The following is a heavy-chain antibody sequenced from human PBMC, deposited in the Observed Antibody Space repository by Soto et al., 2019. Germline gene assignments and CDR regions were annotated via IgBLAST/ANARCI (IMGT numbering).Heavy chain of an antibody. CDR1: GGSISSYY. V-gene: IGHV4-59*08. CDR3: ARHGYYYYMDV. J-gene: IGHJ6*03. CDR2: IYYSGST. Sequence: ETLSLTCTVSGGSISSYYWSWIRQPPGKGLEWIGYIYYSGSTNYNPSLKSRVTISVDTSKNQFSLKLSSVTAADTAVYYCARHGYYYYMDVWGKGTTVTVSS.